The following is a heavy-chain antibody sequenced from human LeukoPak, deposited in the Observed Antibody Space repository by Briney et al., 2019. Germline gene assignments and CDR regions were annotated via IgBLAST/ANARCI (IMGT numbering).Heavy chain of an antibody. J-gene: IGHJ4*02. CDR2: ISGSGSDT. CDR3: AKLSWGELLSDGFDY. CDR1: GFSFSSYA. Sequence: GGSLRVSSVASGFSFSSYAVSWVRQAPGKGLEWVSSISGSGSDTYYAETVKGRFTISRDNSKSTLFLQMNSLRAEDTALYYCAKLSWGELLSDGFDYWGQGTLVTVSS. D-gene: IGHD1-26*01. V-gene: IGHV3-23*01.